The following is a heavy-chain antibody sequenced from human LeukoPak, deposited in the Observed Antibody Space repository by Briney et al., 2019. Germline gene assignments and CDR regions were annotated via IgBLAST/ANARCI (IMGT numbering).Heavy chain of an antibody. Sequence: GGSLRLSCAASGFTFANNVMSWDRQTPWKGLEWVSSTSGGSIKYYAEALKGRFTISRDNSKNMMYLQMNSLRAEDTAVYYCVRDVGGIYYVFGYWGQGTLVTVSS. CDR1: GFTFANNV. D-gene: IGHD1-26*01. CDR3: VRDVGGIYYVFGY. V-gene: IGHV3-23*01. CDR2: TSGGSIK. J-gene: IGHJ4*02.